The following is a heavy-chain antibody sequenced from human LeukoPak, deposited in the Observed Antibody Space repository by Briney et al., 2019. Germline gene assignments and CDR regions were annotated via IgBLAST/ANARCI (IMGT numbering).Heavy chain of an antibody. V-gene: IGHV3-23*01. CDR1: GFTLSNYV. J-gene: IGHJ4*02. CDR2: LSGSGGNT. CDR3: AKGVDFGSGLDY. Sequence: GGSLRLSCAASGFTLSNYVMGCVRQAPGKGLEWVSALSGSGGNTNYAGSVKGRFTISRDNSKNTLFLQMNGLRAEDTAVYYGAKGVDFGSGLDYWGQATLVTVSS. D-gene: IGHD3-3*01.